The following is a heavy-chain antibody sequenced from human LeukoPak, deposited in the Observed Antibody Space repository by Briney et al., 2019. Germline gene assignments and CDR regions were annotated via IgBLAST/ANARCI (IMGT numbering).Heavy chain of an antibody. V-gene: IGHV3-72*01. J-gene: IGHJ3*02. CDR1: GFTFSDYL. Sequence: GGSRRLSCAASGFTFSDYLMDWVRQAPGKGLEWVGRIRKKDKSYTTQYAPSVEGRFTISRDDSKSSLYLQMNSLKAEDAAVYYCSRDGSSSDWSAFDIWGQGTMVTVSS. D-gene: IGHD6-25*01. CDR2: IRKKDKSYTT. CDR3: SRDGSSSDWSAFDI.